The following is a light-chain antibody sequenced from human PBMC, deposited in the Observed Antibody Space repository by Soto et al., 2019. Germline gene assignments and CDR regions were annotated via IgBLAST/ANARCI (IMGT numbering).Light chain of an antibody. CDR2: DAS. Sequence: EIGLTPSPATLSLSPGGRAPLSCRARPRVSKYLAWFPQKPGQAPRLLLYDASNRATGIPARFSGSGSGTDFTLTISSLEPEDFAVYYCQQRSSWPLLTFGGGTKVEI. V-gene: IGKV3-11*01. CDR3: QQRSSWPLLT. CDR1: PRVSKY. J-gene: IGKJ4*01.